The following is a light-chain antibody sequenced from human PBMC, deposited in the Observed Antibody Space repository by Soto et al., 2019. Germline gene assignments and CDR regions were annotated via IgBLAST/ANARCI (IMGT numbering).Light chain of an antibody. CDR3: QQYGSSRWT. CDR2: GAS. Sequence: EIVLTQSPGTLSLSPGEGATLSCRASQSVTSSFLGWYQKKPGQAPRLLIYGASSRAAGIPDRFSGSGSGADFKLTISRLEPEDLSLYYCQQYGSSRWTFGQGTKVEVK. CDR1: QSVTSSF. J-gene: IGKJ1*01. V-gene: IGKV3-20*01.